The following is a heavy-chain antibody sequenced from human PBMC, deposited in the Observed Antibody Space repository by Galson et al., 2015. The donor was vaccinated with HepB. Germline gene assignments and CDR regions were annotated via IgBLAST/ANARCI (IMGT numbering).Heavy chain of an antibody. J-gene: IGHJ6*02. CDR3: TRHAPDYYGSGSSYGMDV. V-gene: IGHV3-73*01. D-gene: IGHD3-10*01. Sequence: SLRLSCAASGFTSSGSAMHWVRQASGKGLEWVGRIRSKANSYATAYAASVKGRFTISRDDSKNTAYLQMNSLKTEDTAVYYCTRHAPDYYGSGSSYGMDVWGQGTTVTVSS. CDR1: GFTSSGSA. CDR2: IRSKANSYAT.